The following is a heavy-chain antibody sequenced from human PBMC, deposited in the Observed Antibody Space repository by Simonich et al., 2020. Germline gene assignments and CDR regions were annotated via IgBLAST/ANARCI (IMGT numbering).Heavy chain of an antibody. Sequence: QVQLVQSGAEVKKPGASVKVSCKASGYTFTSFGISWVRQAPGQGLEWMGWISADNGNPHYAQQSTGRVTMTTDTSTSTAYMELRSLISDDTAVYYCARDQGGRAAAATDYWGQGTLVTVSS. CDR1: GYTFTSFG. CDR3: ARDQGGRAAAATDY. J-gene: IGHJ4*02. D-gene: IGHD6-13*01. V-gene: IGHV1-18*01. CDR2: ISADNGNP.